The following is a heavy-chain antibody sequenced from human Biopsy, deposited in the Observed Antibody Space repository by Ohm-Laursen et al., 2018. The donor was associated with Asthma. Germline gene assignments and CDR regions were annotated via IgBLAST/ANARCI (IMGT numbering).Heavy chain of an antibody. V-gene: IGHV3-30*18. CDR3: AKSRGYSYFYDFDY. D-gene: IGHD4-11*01. J-gene: IGHJ4*01. CDR2: ISFDGITK. Sequence: RSLRLSCSASGFTFSSFGMHWVRQAPAKGLEWVAVISFDGITKYYEDSVKGRFTICRDNSQNTLYLQQISLRTDETAEYYCAKSRGYSYFYDFDYWGHGTLVTVSS. CDR1: GFTFSSFG.